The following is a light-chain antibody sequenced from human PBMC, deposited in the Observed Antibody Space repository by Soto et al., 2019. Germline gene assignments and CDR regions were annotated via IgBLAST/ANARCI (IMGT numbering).Light chain of an antibody. Sequence: DIQMTQSPSTLSASVGDRVTITCRASQSISTWLAWYQQKPGNAPKLLIFDASNLESGVPSRFSGRGTGTEITLPIDSLQADYFGTYYCQTLYSESRTFGQGTELDIK. CDR3: QTLYSESRT. V-gene: IGKV1-5*01. J-gene: IGKJ1*01. CDR1: QSISTW. CDR2: DAS.